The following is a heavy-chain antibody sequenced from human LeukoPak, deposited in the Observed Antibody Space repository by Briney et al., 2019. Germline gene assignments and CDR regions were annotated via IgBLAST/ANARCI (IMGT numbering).Heavy chain of an antibody. V-gene: IGHV1-18*01. CDR3: ARGVGLGRGGYSYGYWFDY. D-gene: IGHD5-18*01. CDR1: GYTFTSYG. J-gene: IGHJ4*02. Sequence: GASVKVSCKASGYTFTSYGISWVRQAPGQGLEWMGWISAYNGNTNYAQKLQGRVTMTTDTSTSTAYMELRSLRSDDTAVYYCARGVGLGRGGYSYGYWFDYWGQGTLVTVSS. CDR2: ISAYNGNT.